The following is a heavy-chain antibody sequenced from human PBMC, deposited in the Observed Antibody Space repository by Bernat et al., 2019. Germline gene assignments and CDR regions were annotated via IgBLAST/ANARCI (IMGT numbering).Heavy chain of an antibody. D-gene: IGHD3-10*01. J-gene: IGHJ4*02. CDR1: GFTVSSNY. V-gene: IGHV3-66*01. CDR2: IYSGGST. CDR3: AKEYYYGSGSYSDY. Sequence: EVQLVESGGGLVQPGGSLRLSCAASGFTVSSNYMSWVRQAPGKGLEWVSVIYSGGSTYYADSVKGRFTISRDNSKNTLYLQINSLRAEDTAVYYCAKEYYYGSGSYSDYWGQGTLVTVSS.